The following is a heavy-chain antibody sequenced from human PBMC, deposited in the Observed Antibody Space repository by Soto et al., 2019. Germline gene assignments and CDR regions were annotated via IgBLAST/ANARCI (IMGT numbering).Heavy chain of an antibody. V-gene: IGHV4-59*01. J-gene: IGHJ2*01. D-gene: IGHD4-17*01. Sequence: PSETLSLTCTVSGGSISSYYWSWIRQPPGKGLEWIGYIYYSGSTNYNPSLKSRVTISVDTSKNQFSLKLSSVTAADMSVYYCARELHYGASDWYFELWGRGTLVTVSS. CDR3: ARELHYGASDWYFEL. CDR1: GGSISSYY. CDR2: IYYSGST.